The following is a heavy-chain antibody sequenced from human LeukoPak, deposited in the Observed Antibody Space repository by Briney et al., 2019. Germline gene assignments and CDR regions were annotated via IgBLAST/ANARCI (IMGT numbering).Heavy chain of an antibody. J-gene: IGHJ4*02. Sequence: PWGSLRLSCAASGFTFSSYWMSWVRQAPGKGLEWVANIKQDGSEKYYVDSVKGRFTISRDNAKSSMYLQMNSLRVEDTAVYYCARDRMTFDYGGQGPLVTVSS. CDR2: IKQDGSEK. V-gene: IGHV3-7*01. D-gene: IGHD2-15*01. CDR3: ARDRMTFDY. CDR1: GFTFSSYW.